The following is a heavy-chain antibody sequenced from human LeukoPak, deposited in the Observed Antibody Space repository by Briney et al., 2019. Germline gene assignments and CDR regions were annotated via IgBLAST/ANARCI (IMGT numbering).Heavy chain of an antibody. V-gene: IGHV3-21*01. CDR1: GFTFSSYG. J-gene: IGHJ4*02. CDR3: ARDPQKFITVTGHFDY. CDR2: ISSSSIYI. Sequence: PGGSLRLSCAASGFTFSSYGMHWVRQAPGKGLEWVSSISSSSIYIYYADSVTGRFTISRDNAKNSLYLQMNSLRAEDTALYYCARDPQKFITVTGHFDYWGQGTLVIVSS. D-gene: IGHD6-19*01.